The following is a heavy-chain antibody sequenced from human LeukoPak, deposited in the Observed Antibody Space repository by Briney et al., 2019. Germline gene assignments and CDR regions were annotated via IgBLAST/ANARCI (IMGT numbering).Heavy chain of an antibody. CDR3: AKESAVAGMNWGMDY. V-gene: IGHV3-30*02. D-gene: IGHD6-19*01. Sequence: GGSLRLSCAASGFTFSSYGMHWVRQAPGKGLEWVAFIRYDGSNKYYADSVKGRFTISRDNSKNTLYLQMNSLRAEDTAVYYCAKESAVAGMNWGMDYWGQGTLVTVSS. J-gene: IGHJ4*02. CDR1: GFTFSSYG. CDR2: IRYDGSNK.